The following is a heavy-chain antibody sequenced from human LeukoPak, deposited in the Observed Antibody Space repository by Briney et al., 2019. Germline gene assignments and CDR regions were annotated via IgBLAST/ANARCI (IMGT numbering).Heavy chain of an antibody. CDR2: INHSGST. CDR1: GGSFSGYY. V-gene: IGHV4-34*01. D-gene: IGHD3-3*01. Sequence: SETLSLTCAVYGGSFSGYYWSWIRQPPGKGLEWIGEINHSGSTNYNPSLKSRVTISVDTSKNQFSLKLSSVTAADTAVYYCARAQVWSGYYYYYGMDVWGQGTTVTVSS. CDR3: ARAQVWSGYYYYYGMDV. J-gene: IGHJ6*02.